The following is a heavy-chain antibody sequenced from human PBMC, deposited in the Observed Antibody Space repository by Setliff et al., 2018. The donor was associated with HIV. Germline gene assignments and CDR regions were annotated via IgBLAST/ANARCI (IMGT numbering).Heavy chain of an antibody. CDR3: ARGVNFDY. V-gene: IGHV4-59*01. CDR2: IYIYNSGST. D-gene: IGHD3-3*01. CDR1: GGSFSGYY. Sequence: SSETLSLTCSVSGGSFSGYYWSWIRQPPGKGLEWIGYIYIYNSGSTNYNPSLTSRVTISADTSRNQFSLKLTSVTAADTAIYYCARGVNFDYWGQGTLVTVSS. J-gene: IGHJ4*02.